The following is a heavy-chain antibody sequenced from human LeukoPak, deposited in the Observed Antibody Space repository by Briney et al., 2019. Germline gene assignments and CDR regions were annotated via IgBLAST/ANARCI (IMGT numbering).Heavy chain of an antibody. J-gene: IGHJ6*02. D-gene: IGHD2-2*01. CDR1: GGSISSYY. CDR3: ARYPPRAVAIQTHYYYYGMDV. Sequence: SETLSLTCTVSGGSISSYYWSWIRQPPGKGLEWIGYIYYSGSTNYNPSPKSRVTISVDTSKNQFSLKLSSVTAADTAVYYCARYPPRAVAIQTHYYYYGMDVWGQGTTVTVSS. V-gene: IGHV4-59*01. CDR2: IYYSGST.